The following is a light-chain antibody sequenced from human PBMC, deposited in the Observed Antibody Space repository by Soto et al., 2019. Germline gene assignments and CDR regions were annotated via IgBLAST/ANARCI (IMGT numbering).Light chain of an antibody. CDR2: WAS. Sequence: DIGMTQSPDSLAVSLGERATINCKSSQSVLYSSNNNNYLAWYQQKPGQPPKLLIYWASTRESGVPDRFSGSGSGTDFTLTISSLQAEDVAVYYCQQYYSGPPTFGGGTKVEIK. CDR1: QSVLYSSNNNNY. V-gene: IGKV4-1*01. CDR3: QQYYSGPPT. J-gene: IGKJ4*01.